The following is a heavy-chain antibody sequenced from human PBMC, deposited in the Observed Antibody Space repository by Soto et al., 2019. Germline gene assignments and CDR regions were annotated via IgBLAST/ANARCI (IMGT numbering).Heavy chain of an antibody. J-gene: IGHJ6*02. Sequence: AGGSLRLSCGVSDITFSGSWMHWVRQAPGKGLVWVPHINGDGSRISYADSVKGRFTISRDNAKSALYLQMNSLRDEDTAVYYCARDRSYGLDVWGQGTTVTVSS. CDR1: DITFSGSW. CDR3: ARDRSYGLDV. CDR2: INGDGSRI. V-gene: IGHV3-74*01.